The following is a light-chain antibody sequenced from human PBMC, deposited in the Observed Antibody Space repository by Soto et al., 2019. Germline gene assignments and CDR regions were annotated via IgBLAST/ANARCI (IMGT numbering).Light chain of an antibody. J-gene: IGKJ4*01. V-gene: IGKV1-27*01. Sequence: DIPMTQSPSSLPASVGDRVTITCRASQVTFNYLAWYQQKPGKVPKLLIYGASTLQSGVPSRFSGSGSGPDFTLTISSLQPEDVATYYCRKYDSAPLTFGGGTKVEIK. CDR1: QVTFNY. CDR2: GAS. CDR3: RKYDSAPLT.